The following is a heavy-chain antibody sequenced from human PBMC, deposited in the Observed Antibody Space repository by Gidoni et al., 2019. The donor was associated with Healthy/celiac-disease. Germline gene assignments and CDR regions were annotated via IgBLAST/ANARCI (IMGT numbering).Heavy chain of an antibody. Sequence: QVQLQESGPGLVKPSETLSLTCTVSGGSISSYYWSWIRQPPGKGLEWIGYIYYRGSTNYNPSLKSRVTISVDTSKNQFSLKLSSVTAADTAVYYGARDIAAAYWGQGTLVTVSS. CDR3: ARDIAAAY. CDR1: GGSISSYY. J-gene: IGHJ4*02. V-gene: IGHV4-59*01. D-gene: IGHD6-13*01. CDR2: IYYRGST.